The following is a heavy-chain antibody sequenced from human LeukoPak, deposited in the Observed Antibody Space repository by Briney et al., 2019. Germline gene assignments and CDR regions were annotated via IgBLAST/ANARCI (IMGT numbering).Heavy chain of an antibody. D-gene: IGHD2-2*02. V-gene: IGHV3-48*02. J-gene: IGHJ4*02. CDR2: ISSTSSTK. CDR3: ARGGGDIVVVPAAIGLEY. CDR1: GFTFSGYS. Sequence: PGGSLRLSCAASGFTFSGYSMNWVRQAPGKGLEGVSYISSTSSTKYYGDSVKGRFTISRDNAKNSLHLQMNSLRDEDTAVYYCARGGGDIVVVPAAIGLEYWGQGTLVTVSS.